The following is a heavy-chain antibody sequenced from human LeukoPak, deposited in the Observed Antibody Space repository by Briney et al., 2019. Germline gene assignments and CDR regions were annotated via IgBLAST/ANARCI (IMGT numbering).Heavy chain of an antibody. J-gene: IGHJ3*02. D-gene: IGHD2-15*01. CDR2: IMPNGETR. V-gene: IGHV3-64*01. Sequence: PGGSLRLSCAASGFSFSNYGMHWVRQAPGKGLEYVSAIMPNGETRGYANSMKGRFTISRDNSKNTLYLQMGSLRAEDMAIYYCARDRDGGFAFDIWGQGTLVTVSS. CDR1: GFSFSNYG. CDR3: ARDRDGGFAFDI.